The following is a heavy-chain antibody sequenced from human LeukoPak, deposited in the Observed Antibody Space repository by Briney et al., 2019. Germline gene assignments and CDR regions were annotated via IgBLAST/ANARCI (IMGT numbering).Heavy chain of an antibody. D-gene: IGHD1-26*01. CDR3: AKRLYSGTTSGKNY. V-gene: IGHV3-23*01. CDR2: ISGSGGST. J-gene: IGHJ4*02. Sequence: PGGSLRLSCAASGFTFSSYAMSWVRQAPGKGLEWVSAISGSGGSTYYADSVKGRFTISRDNSKNTLYLQMNSLRAEDTAVYYCAKRLYSGTTSGKNYWGQGTLVTVSS. CDR1: GFTFSSYA.